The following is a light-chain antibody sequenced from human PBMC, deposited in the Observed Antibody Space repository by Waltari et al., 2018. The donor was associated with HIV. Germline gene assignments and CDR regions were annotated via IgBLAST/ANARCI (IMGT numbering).Light chain of an antibody. J-gene: IGLJ1*01. Sequence: QSALTKPASVSGSPGQQITISCTGARSDIVGYNFVSWYQQHPGKAPKLMIYDVSNRPSVVSNRFSGSKSGNTASLTISVLQAEDEADYYCSSYTSSSTLFVFGTGTKVTVL. CDR3: SSYTSSSTLFV. V-gene: IGLV2-14*01. CDR1: RSDIVGYNF. CDR2: DVS.